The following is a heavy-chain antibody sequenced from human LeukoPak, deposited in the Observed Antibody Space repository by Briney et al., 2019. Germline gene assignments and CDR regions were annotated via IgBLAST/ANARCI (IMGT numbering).Heavy chain of an antibody. J-gene: IGHJ4*02. CDR1: GGTFSSYA. D-gene: IGHD1-26*01. Sequence: ASVKVSCKASGGTFSSYAISWVRQAPGQGLEWMGWISAYNGNTNYAQKLQGRVTMTTDTSTSTAYMELRSLRSDDTAVYYCARETGATKKKSFDYWGQGTLVTVSS. V-gene: IGHV1-18*01. CDR3: ARETGATKKKSFDY. CDR2: ISAYNGNT.